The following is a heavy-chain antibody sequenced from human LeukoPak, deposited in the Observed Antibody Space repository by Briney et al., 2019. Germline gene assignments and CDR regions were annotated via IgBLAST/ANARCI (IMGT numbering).Heavy chain of an antibody. V-gene: IGHV4-34*01. CDR1: GGSFSGYY. J-gene: IGHJ4*02. D-gene: IGHD3-10*01. Sequence: PSETLSLTCAVYGGSFSGYYWSWIRQPPGKGLEWIGEINHSGSTNYNPSLKSRVTISVDTSKNQFSLKLSSVTSADTAVYYCAREGLGVGAYWGQETLVTVS. CDR3: AREGLGVGAY. CDR2: INHSGST.